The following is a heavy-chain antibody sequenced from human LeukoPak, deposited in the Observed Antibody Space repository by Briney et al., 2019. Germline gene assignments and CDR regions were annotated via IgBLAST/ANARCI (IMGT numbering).Heavy chain of an antibody. J-gene: IGHJ4*02. D-gene: IGHD7-27*01. Sequence: ASVKVSCKVSGSTLTEFSIHWVRQAPGKGLEWMGGFVPEDDDTIYAQSFQGRVTMTEDTSTDTAYMELSSLRSEDTAMYYCATIAPGDLFDSWGQGTLVTVSS. CDR2: FVPEDDDT. CDR1: GSTLTEFS. CDR3: ATIAPGDLFDS. V-gene: IGHV1-24*01.